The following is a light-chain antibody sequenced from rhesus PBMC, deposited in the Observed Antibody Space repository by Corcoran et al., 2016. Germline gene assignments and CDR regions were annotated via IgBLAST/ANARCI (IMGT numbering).Light chain of an antibody. CDR3: QQYSNWPYS. CDR2: GAS. CDR1: QSVSSS. J-gene: IGKJ2*01. Sequence: EIVMTQSPATLSLSPGERATLSCRASQSVSSSLAWYQQKPGQAPRLPMYGASRRANGIPDRFSGRGSGTEFTLTSSSLEHEDFAVYYCQQYSNWPYSFGQGTKVEIK. V-gene: IGKV3-42*03.